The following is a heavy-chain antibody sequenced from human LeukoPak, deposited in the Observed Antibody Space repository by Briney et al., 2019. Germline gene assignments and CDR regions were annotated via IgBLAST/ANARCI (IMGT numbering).Heavy chain of an antibody. Sequence: PSETLSLTCTVSGGSISSSSYYWGWIRQPPGKGLEWIGSIYYSGSTNYNPSLKSRVTISVDTSKNQFSLKLSSVTAADTAVYYCARVAYDSSGYYLDYWGQGTLVTVSS. V-gene: IGHV4-39*07. D-gene: IGHD3-22*01. CDR2: IYYSGST. CDR3: ARVAYDSSGYYLDY. J-gene: IGHJ4*02. CDR1: GGSISSSSYY.